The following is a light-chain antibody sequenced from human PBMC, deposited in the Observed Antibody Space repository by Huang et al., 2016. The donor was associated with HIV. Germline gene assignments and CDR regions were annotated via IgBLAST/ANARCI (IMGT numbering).Light chain of an antibody. J-gene: IGKJ4*01. CDR2: DAS. Sequence: EIEMTQSPATLSVSPGERATLSCRASPRVDSDLAWYQQKPGQAPRLLIYDASTRATGISAKFNGTGSGTEFSLSITNRQSEDFAVYYCQQYNDWPPPTFGGGTKVEI. CDR3: QQYNDWPPPT. CDR1: PRVDSD. V-gene: IGKV3-15*01.